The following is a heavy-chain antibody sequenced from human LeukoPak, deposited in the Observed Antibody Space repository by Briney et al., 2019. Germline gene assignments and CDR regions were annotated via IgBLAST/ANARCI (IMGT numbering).Heavy chain of an antibody. V-gene: IGHV3-33*06. CDR2: IWSDGSNR. CDR1: GFTFSHYG. CDR3: AKDAQRGFDYSNSLDN. Sequence: GTSLRLSCATSGFTFSHYGMHWVRQAPGKGLEWVAVIWSDGSNRYYGDPVKGRFTISRDNFQRTVYLQMDSLRAEDTAVYYCAKDAQRGFDYSNSLDNWGQGTLVTVSS. J-gene: IGHJ4*02. D-gene: IGHD4-11*01.